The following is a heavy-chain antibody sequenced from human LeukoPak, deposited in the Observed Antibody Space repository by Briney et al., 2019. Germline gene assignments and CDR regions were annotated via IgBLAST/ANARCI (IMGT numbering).Heavy chain of an antibody. CDR1: GYSFASYW. V-gene: IGHV5-51*01. D-gene: IGHD3-10*01. J-gene: IGHJ3*02. Sequence: GESLKSSCKGSGYSFASYWSGQVRQMAGKDLEVVGIIYPGDSDTIYIPSFQGHVTITADKSISTAYLQWSSLKASDTAMYYCARLHLGSVFDIWGQGTMVTVSS. CDR2: IYPGDSDT. CDR3: ARLHLGSVFDI.